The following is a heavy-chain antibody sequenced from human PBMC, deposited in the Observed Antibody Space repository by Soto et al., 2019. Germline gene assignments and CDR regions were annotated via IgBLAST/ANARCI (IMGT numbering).Heavy chain of an antibody. CDR2: IWYEGSKK. V-gene: IGHV3-33*01. CDR3: ARDGIGGTVFRGFCDY. CDR1: GSIFSGYG. D-gene: IGHD1-7*01. J-gene: IGHJ4*02. Sequence: QKYLVESGGGVVQPGGSLRLSCVASGSIFSGYGMHWSGQAPGKGLEWLPVIWYEGSKKYYADSVKGRFTISRDNSKNMLYLQMDSLRAEDTAVYYCARDGIGGTVFRGFCDYWGQGTLVTVSS.